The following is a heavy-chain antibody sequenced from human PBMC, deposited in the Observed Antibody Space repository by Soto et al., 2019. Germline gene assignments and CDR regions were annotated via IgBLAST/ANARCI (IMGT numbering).Heavy chain of an antibody. J-gene: IGHJ4*02. Sequence: LRLSCAASGATFKTYGMHWVRQAPGQGLVWVAVISSDGGNKYYADSVKGRFTISRDNSKNTLYLQMNSLRAEDTAVYYCATEYSDSSGHYHYFDYWGQGXLVTVSS. CDR1: GATFKTYG. D-gene: IGHD3-22*01. V-gene: IGHV3-30*03. CDR3: ATEYSDSSGHYHYFDY. CDR2: ISSDGGNK.